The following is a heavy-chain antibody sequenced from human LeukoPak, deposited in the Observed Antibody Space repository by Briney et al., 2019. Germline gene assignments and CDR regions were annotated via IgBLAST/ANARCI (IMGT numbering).Heavy chain of an antibody. D-gene: IGHD1-1*01. V-gene: IGHV1-2*02. CDR3: VRDPREPANDLDY. CDR1: GYTFTGYY. CDR2: IDCGAGDT. Sequence: ASVKVSCKASGYTFTGYYMHWVRQAPGQALQWLAYIDCGAGDTYYAQPFQGRVTVTRDKSINTAYLELSSLTFDDTAIYYCVRDPREPANDLDYWGRGTLVTVSS. J-gene: IGHJ4*01.